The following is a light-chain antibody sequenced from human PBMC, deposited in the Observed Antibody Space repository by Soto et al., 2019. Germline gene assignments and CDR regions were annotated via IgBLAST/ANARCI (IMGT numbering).Light chain of an antibody. V-gene: IGKV1-9*01. CDR1: QGISNF. CDR2: TAS. J-gene: IGKJ2*01. Sequence: IHLTQSPSFLSASVGDRVTITCRASQGISNFLAWYQQKPGKVPELLIYTASTLRSGVPSRFSGSGSGTEFNLTISSLQPEDFATFYCQQLHTYPYTFGQGTRLDI. CDR3: QQLHTYPYT.